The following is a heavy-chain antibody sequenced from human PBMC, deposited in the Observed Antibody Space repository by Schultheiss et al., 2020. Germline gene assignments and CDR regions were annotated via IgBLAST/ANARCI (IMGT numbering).Heavy chain of an antibody. D-gene: IGHD2-21*02. Sequence: SETLSLTCAVYGGSFSGYYWSWIRQPPGKGLEWIGSIYYSGSTYYNPSLKSRVTISVDTSKNQFSLKLSSVTAADTAVYYCARFPYCGGDCHPIGGGDYWGQETLVTVSS. CDR3: ARFPYCGGDCHPIGGGDY. J-gene: IGHJ4*02. V-gene: IGHV4-34*01. CDR1: GGSFSGYY. CDR2: IYYSGST.